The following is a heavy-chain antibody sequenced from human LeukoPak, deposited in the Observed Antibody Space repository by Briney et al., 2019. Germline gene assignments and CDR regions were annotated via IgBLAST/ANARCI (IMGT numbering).Heavy chain of an antibody. Sequence: GGCLRPSSAASGFTFSSYGMHWVRQAPGKGLEWVAVIWYDGSNKYYADSVKGRFTISRDNSKNTLYLQMNSLRAEDTAVYYCARDRDSSGILDYWGQGTLVTVSS. V-gene: IGHV3-33*01. J-gene: IGHJ4*02. D-gene: IGHD6-19*01. CDR2: IWYDGSNK. CDR3: ARDRDSSGILDY. CDR1: GFTFSSYG.